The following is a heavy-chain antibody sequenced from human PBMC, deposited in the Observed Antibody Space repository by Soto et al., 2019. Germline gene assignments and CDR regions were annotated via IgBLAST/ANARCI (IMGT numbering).Heavy chain of an antibody. V-gene: IGHV4-34*01. CDR2: INHSGST. Sequence: SETLSLTCAVYGGSFSGYYWSWIRQPPGRGLEWIGEINHSGSTNYNPSLKSRVTISVDTSKNQFSLKLSSVTAADTAVYYCAAGYGSYYFDYWGQGTLVTVSS. CDR3: AAGYGSYYFDY. D-gene: IGHD5-12*01. CDR1: GGSFSGYY. J-gene: IGHJ4*02.